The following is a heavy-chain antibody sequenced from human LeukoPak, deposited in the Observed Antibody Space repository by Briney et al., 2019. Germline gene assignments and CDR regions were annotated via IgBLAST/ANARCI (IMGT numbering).Heavy chain of an antibody. D-gene: IGHD3-10*01. V-gene: IGHV4-30-4*01. CDR2: IYYSGST. Sequence: SETLSLICTVSGGSISSGDYYWSWIRQPPGKGLEWIGYIYYSGSTYYNPSLKSRVTISVDTSKNQFSLKLSSVTAADTAVYYCASLAYYYGSGIDYWGQGTLVTVSS. CDR1: GGSISSGDYY. CDR3: ASLAYYYGSGIDY. J-gene: IGHJ4*02.